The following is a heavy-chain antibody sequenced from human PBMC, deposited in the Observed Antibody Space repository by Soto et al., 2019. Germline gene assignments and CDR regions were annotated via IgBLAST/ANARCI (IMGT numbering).Heavy chain of an antibody. J-gene: IGHJ6*03. CDR2: ISGSGGST. Sequence: EVQLLESGGGLVQPGGSLRLSCAASGFTFSSYAMNWVRQAPGKGLEWVSGISGSGGSTYYADSVKGRFTISRDNSKNTLYLQMNSLRAEDTAVYYCAKEGQGGSRSWYGNYIDVWGKGTTVTVSS. D-gene: IGHD6-13*01. CDR3: AKEGQGGSRSWYGNYIDV. V-gene: IGHV3-23*01. CDR1: GFTFSSYA.